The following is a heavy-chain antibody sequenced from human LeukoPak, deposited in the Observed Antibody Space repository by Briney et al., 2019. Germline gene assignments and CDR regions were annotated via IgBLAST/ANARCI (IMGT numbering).Heavy chain of an antibody. CDR3: ARLKYYYDSSGYRAEYFQH. CDR1: GDSVSSNSAA. J-gene: IGHJ1*01. CDR2: TYYRSKWYN. D-gene: IGHD3-22*01. V-gene: IGHV6-1*01. Sequence: SQTLSLTCAISGDSVSSNSAAWNWIRQSPSRGLEWLGRTYYRSKWYNDYAVSVKSRITFNPDTSKNQFSLQLNSVTPEDTAVYYCARLKYYYDSSGYRAEYFQHWGQGTLVTVSS.